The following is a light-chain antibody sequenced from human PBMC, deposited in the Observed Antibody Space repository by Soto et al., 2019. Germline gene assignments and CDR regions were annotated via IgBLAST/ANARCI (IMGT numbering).Light chain of an antibody. V-gene: IGKV3-15*01. Sequence: EIVLTQSPGTLFFSPGEGSTVSFRASQSVRSNSLAWYQQKPGQAPRLLIYGASTRATGIPARFSGSGSGTEFTLTINSLQSEDFAVYYCQQYNNWPRTSGQGTKVDIK. J-gene: IGKJ1*01. CDR2: GAS. CDR1: QSVRSN. CDR3: QQYNNWPRT.